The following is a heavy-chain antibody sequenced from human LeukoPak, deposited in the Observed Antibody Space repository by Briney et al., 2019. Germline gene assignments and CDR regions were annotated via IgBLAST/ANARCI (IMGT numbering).Heavy chain of an antibody. V-gene: IGHV3-9*03. J-gene: IGHJ3*02. D-gene: IGHD6-19*01. CDR2: ISWNSGSI. Sequence: PGGSLRLSCAASGFTFDGYAMHWVRQAPGKGLEWVSGISWNSGSIGYADSVKGRFTISRDNAKNSLYLQMNSLRAEDMALYYCAKSESSGWPIDAFDIWGQGTMVTVSS. CDR1: GFTFDGYA. CDR3: AKSESSGWPIDAFDI.